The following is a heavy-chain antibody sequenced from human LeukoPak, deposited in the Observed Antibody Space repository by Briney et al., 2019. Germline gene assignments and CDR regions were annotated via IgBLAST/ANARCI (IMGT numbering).Heavy chain of an antibody. V-gene: IGHV3-30*04. CDR1: GFTFNSYA. J-gene: IGHJ4*02. CDR2: ISYDGSNK. D-gene: IGHD3-22*01. Sequence: GGSLRLSCAASGFTFNSYAMHWVRQAPGKGLEWVAVISYDGSNKYYADSVKGRFTISRDNSKNTLYLQMNSLRAEDTAVYYCASGYYYDSSGYIDYWGQGTLVTVSS. CDR3: ASGYYYDSSGYIDY.